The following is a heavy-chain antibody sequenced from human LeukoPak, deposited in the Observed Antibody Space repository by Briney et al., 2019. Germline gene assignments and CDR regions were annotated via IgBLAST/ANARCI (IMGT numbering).Heavy chain of an antibody. Sequence: PSETLSLTYAVSGGSISSSNCSSWVRQPPGKGLEWIGEIYHSGSINYNPSLKSRVTISVDKSKNQCALKLSSVTAADTAVYYCARENRGIIEYWGQGILVTVSS. CDR3: ARENRGIIEY. D-gene: IGHD3-10*01. V-gene: IGHV4-4*02. CDR1: GGSISSSNC. J-gene: IGHJ4*02. CDR2: IYHSGSI.